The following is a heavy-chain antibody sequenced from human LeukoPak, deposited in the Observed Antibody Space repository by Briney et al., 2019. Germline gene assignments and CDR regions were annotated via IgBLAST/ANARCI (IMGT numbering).Heavy chain of an antibody. J-gene: IGHJ4*02. CDR3: ARDLLQVRGALGY. Sequence: ASVKVSCKASGYTFTAYYMHWVRQAPGQGLEWMGWISAYNGNTNYAQKLQGRVTMTTDTSTSTAYMELRSLRSDDTAVYYCARDLLQVRGALGYWGQGTLVTVSS. D-gene: IGHD3-10*01. CDR2: ISAYNGNT. V-gene: IGHV1-18*04. CDR1: GYTFTAYY.